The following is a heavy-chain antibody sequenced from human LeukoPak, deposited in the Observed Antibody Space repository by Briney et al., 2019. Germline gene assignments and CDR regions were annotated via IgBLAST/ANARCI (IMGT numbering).Heavy chain of an antibody. J-gene: IGHJ4*02. Sequence: SQTLSLTCTVSGGSISSGGYYWSWIRQPPGKGLEWIGYIYYSGSTNYNPSLKSRVTISVDTSKNQFSLKLSSVTAADTAVYYCARVESFRAAADWGQGTLVTVSS. CDR1: GGSISSGGYY. CDR3: ARVESFRAAAD. V-gene: IGHV4-61*08. D-gene: IGHD6-13*01. CDR2: IYYSGST.